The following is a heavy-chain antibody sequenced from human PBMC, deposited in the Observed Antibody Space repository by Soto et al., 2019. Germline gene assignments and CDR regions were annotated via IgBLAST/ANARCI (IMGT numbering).Heavy chain of an antibody. CDR3: AREEHIVVVTATYYGMDV. J-gene: IGHJ6*02. V-gene: IGHV1-8*01. CDR2: MNPNSGNT. CDR1: GYTFTSYD. Sequence: QVQLVQSGAEVKKPGASVKVSCKASGYTFTSYDINWVRQATGQGLEWMGWMNPNSGNTGYAQKFQGRVTMTRNTSISTAYRELSSLRSEDTAVYYCAREEHIVVVTATYYGMDVWGQGTTVTVSS. D-gene: IGHD2-21*02.